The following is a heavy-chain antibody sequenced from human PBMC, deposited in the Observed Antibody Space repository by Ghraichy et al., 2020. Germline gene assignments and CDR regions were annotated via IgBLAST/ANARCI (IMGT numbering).Heavy chain of an antibody. CDR2: ISYSGDT. D-gene: IGHD2-21*02. V-gene: IGHV4-59*01. J-gene: IGHJ4*02. Sequence: SETLSLTCTVSGDSIKNSYWSWIRQPPGKGLEWISYISYSGDTNHNPSLRSRVSISIDTTQNQFSLKLSSVTAADTAVYYCSRLDDSGGDSIYYFDFWGQGALVTVSS. CDR3: SRLDDSGGDSIYYFDF. CDR1: GDSIKNSY.